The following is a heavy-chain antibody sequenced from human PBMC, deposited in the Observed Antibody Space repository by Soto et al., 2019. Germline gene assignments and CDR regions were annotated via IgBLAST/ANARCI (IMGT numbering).Heavy chain of an antibody. V-gene: IGHV1-58*01. J-gene: IGHJ4*02. D-gene: IGHD3-22*01. Sequence: SVKVSCKASGFTFTSSAVQWVRQARGQRLEWIGWIVVVSGNANYAQKFQGRVTITADESTSTAYMELSSLRSEDTAVYYCARHDSSGSRVFDYWGQGTLVTVSS. CDR3: ARHDSSGSRVFDY. CDR1: GFTFTSSA. CDR2: IVVVSGNA.